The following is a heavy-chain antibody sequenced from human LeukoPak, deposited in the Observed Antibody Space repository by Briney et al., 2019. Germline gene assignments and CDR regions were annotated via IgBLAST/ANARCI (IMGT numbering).Heavy chain of an antibody. CDR2: ISGSGGST. CDR3: AKGGGLLLWFGIDY. J-gene: IGHJ4*02. V-gene: IGHV3-23*01. Sequence: GGSLRLSCTASGFTFSSYAMSWVRQAPGKGLEWVSAISGSGGSTYYADSVKGRFTISRDNSKNTLYLQMNSLRAEDTAVYYCAKGGGLLLWFGIDYWGQGTLVTVSS. D-gene: IGHD3-10*01. CDR1: GFTFSSYA.